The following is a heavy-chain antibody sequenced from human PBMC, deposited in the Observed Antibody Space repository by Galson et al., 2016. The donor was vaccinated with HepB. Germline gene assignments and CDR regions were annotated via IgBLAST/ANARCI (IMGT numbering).Heavy chain of an antibody. J-gene: IGHJ6*03. CDR3: ARTAVAGSYFYYYYMDV. D-gene: IGHD6-19*01. V-gene: IGHV3-30-3*01. CDR2: ISYDGSNK. Sequence: SLRLSCAASGLTFSNYAMYWVRQAPGKGLEWVAVISYDGSNKDYADSVKGRFTISRDNSKNTLYLQMNSLRAEDTAVYYCARTAVAGSYFYYYYMDVWGKGTTVTVSS. CDR1: GLTFSNYA.